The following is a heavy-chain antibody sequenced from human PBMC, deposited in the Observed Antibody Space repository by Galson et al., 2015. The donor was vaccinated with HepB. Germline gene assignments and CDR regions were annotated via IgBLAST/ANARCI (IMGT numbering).Heavy chain of an antibody. Sequence: SLRLSCAASGFTFSSYSMNWVRQAPGKGLEWVSSISSSSSYIYYADSVKGRFTISRDNAKNSLYLQMNSLRAEDTAVYYCARDPAYSGYDQFDYWGQGTLVTVSS. CDR1: GFTFSSYS. V-gene: IGHV3-21*01. CDR3: ARDPAYSGYDQFDY. D-gene: IGHD5-12*01. CDR2: ISSSSSYI. J-gene: IGHJ4*02.